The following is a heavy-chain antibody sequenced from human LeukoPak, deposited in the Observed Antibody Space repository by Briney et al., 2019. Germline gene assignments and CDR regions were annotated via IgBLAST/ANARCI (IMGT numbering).Heavy chain of an antibody. D-gene: IGHD4-11*01. CDR2: IIPIFGTA. J-gene: IGHJ6*02. CDR1: GGTFSSYA. CDR3: ARVSGATITTFYGMDV. Sequence: SVKVPCKASGGTFSSYAISWVRQAPGPGLEWMGGIIPIFGTANYAQKFQGRVTITADESRSTAYMELSSLRSEDTAVYYCARVSGATITTFYGMDVWGQGTTVTVS. V-gene: IGHV1-69*01.